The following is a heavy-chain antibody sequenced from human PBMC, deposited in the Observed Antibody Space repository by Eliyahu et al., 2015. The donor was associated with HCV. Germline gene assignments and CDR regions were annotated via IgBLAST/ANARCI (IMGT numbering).Heavy chain of an antibody. V-gene: IGHV3-30*18. CDR1: GFTFSSYG. D-gene: IGHD3-9*01. J-gene: IGHJ6*02. Sequence: QVQLVESGGGVVQPGRSLRLSCAASGFTFSSYGMHWVRQAPGKGLEWVAVISYDGSNKYYADSVKGRFTISRDNSKNTLYLQMNSLRAEDTAVYYCAKDRTPGGVRYFDWLADGMDVWGQGTTVTVSS. CDR3: AKDRTPGGVRYFDWLADGMDV. CDR2: ISYDGSNK.